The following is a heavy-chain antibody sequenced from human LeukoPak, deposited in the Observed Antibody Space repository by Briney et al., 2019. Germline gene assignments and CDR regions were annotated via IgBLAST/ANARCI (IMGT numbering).Heavy chain of an antibody. Sequence: SETLSLTCAVYGGSFSGYYWSWIRQPPGKGLEWIGEINHSGSTNYNPSLKGRVTISVDTSKNQFSLELSSVTAADTAVYYCARSSSSEGHFDYWGQGTLVTVST. CDR2: INHSGST. CDR1: GGSFSGYY. D-gene: IGHD6-6*01. V-gene: IGHV4-34*01. CDR3: ARSSSSEGHFDY. J-gene: IGHJ4*02.